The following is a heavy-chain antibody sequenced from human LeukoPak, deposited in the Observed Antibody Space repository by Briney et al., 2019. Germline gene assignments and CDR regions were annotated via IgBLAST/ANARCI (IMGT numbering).Heavy chain of an antibody. CDR3: ASLNGPKNYYDSSGLPADFDY. D-gene: IGHD3-22*01. Sequence: PGGSLRLSCAASGFTFSSYWMSWVRQAPGKGLEWVSVIYSGGSTYYADSVKGRFTISRDNSKNTLYLQMNSLRAEDTAVYYCASLNGPKNYYDSSGLPADFDYWGQGTLVTVSS. J-gene: IGHJ4*02. V-gene: IGHV3-66*01. CDR2: IYSGGST. CDR1: GFTFSSYW.